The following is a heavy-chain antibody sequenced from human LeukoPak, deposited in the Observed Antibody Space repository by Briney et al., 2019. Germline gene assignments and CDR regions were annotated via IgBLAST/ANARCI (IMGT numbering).Heavy chain of an antibody. D-gene: IGHD3-10*01. J-gene: IGHJ4*02. Sequence: SETLSLTCTVSGGSLSTYYWSWIQQPPGKGLEWIGYIYYSGSTSYNPSLKSRVTISLDTSKNQFSLKLTSMTAADTAIYYCARESRGYGSGRDWGQGTLVTVSS. CDR1: GGSLSTYY. CDR2: IYYSGST. CDR3: ARESRGYGSGRD. V-gene: IGHV4-59*13.